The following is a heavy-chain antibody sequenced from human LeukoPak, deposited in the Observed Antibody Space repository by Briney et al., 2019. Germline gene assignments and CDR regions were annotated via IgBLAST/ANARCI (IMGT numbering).Heavy chain of an antibody. CDR1: GFTFSSYG. CDR2: ISYDGSKK. V-gene: IGHV3-30*18. CDR3: AKDRDYYDSSGYSHFDY. D-gene: IGHD3-22*01. Sequence: QPGRSLRLSCAASGFTFSSYGMHWVRQAPGKGLEWVAVISYDGSKKYYADSVKGRFTISRDNSKNTVYLQMNSLRAEDTAMYYCAKDRDYYDSSGYSHFDYWGQGTLVTVSS. J-gene: IGHJ4*02.